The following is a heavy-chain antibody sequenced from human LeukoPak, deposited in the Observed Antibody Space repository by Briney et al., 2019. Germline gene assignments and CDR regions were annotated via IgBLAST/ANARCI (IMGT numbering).Heavy chain of an antibody. D-gene: IGHD6-19*01. CDR1: GGSISSGGYY. J-gene: IGHJ4*02. Sequence: SETLSLTCTVSGGSISSGGYYWSWICQHPGKGLEWIGYIYYSGSTYYNPSLKSRVTISVDTSKNQFSLKLSSVTAADTAVYYCARAFSPLRAVAGPIDYWGQGTLVTVSS. V-gene: IGHV4-31*03. CDR2: IYYSGST. CDR3: ARAFSPLRAVAGPIDY.